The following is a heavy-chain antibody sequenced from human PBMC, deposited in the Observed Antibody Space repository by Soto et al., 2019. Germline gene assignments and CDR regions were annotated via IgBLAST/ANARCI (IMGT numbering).Heavy chain of an antibody. CDR2: IYKDGSKK. Sequence: QVQLVESGGGVVQHGRSLRLSCVASGLTFSTQGMHWVRQAPGKGLVWVAVIYKDGSKKYYANSVEGRFTITRDNTKNTLYLQMGSMRAEDTTVYYCARNPSGVDIESTMNWGQGTMVIVSS. J-gene: IGHJ4*02. D-gene: IGHD5-12*01. V-gene: IGHV3-33*03. CDR1: GLTFSTQG. CDR3: ARNPSGVDIESTMN.